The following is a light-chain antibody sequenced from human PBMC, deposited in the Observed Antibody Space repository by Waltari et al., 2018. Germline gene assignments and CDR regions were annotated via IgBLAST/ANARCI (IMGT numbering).Light chain of an antibody. CDR2: DVS. V-gene: IGLV2-11*01. Sequence: QSALTQPRPVSGSPGPSVTIPCPGTSSDVGGYNYVPWYHQHPGKAPKLMIYDVSKRPSGVPDRFSGSKSGNTASLTISGLQAEDEADYYCCSYAGSYTFVVFGGGTKLTVL. J-gene: IGLJ2*01. CDR3: CSYAGSYTFVV. CDR1: SSDVGGYNY.